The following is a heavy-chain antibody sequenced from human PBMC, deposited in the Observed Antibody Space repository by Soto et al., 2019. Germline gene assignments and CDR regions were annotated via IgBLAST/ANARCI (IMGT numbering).Heavy chain of an antibody. CDR1: GFTFSSYS. V-gene: IGHV3-21*05. CDR2: ISSSGSYT. Sequence: GGSLRLSCAASGFTFSSYSMNWVRQAPGKGLEWVSYISSSGSYTNCADSVKGRFTISRDNAKNSLYLQMNSLRAEDTAVYYCARSLHYYDSSGYSGYWGQGTLVTVSS. J-gene: IGHJ4*02. D-gene: IGHD3-22*01. CDR3: ARSLHYYDSSGYSGY.